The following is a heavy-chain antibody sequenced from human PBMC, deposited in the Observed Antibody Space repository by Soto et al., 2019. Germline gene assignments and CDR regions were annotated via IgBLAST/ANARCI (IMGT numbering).Heavy chain of an antibody. V-gene: IGHV5-51*01. D-gene: IGHD6-13*01. J-gene: IGHJ6*02. CDR3: ASQGIAAAGTDYYGMDV. CDR2: RYPGDSDT. Sequence: GESLKISCKGSADTFDSYWIGWVRQTPGRGLQWIGIRYPGDSDTRYSPSFQGQVTISADKSISTAYLQWSSLKASDTAMYYCASQGIAAAGTDYYGMDVWGQGTTVTVSS. CDR1: ADTFDSYW.